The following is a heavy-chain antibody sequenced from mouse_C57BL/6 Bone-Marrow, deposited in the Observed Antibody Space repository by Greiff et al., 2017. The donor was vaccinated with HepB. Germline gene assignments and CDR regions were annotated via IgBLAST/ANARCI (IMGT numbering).Heavy chain of an antibody. V-gene: IGHV1-4*01. D-gene: IGHD3-3*01. CDR1: GYTFTSYT. Sequence: VKLMESGAELARPGASVKMSCKASGYTFTSYTMHWVKQRPGQGLEWIGYINPSSGYTKYNQKFKDKATLTADKSSSTAYMQLSSLTSEDSAVYYCARYTRRDYAMDYWGQGTSVTVSS. CDR2: INPSSGYT. CDR3: ARYTRRDYAMDY. J-gene: IGHJ4*01.